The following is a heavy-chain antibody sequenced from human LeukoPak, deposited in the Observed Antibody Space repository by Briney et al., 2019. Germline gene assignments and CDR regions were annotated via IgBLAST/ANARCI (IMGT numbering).Heavy chain of an antibody. CDR1: GYTFTTYD. Sequence: ASVKVSCKASGYTFTTYDINWVRQATGQGLEWMGWMNPDNGKTGYAQNFQGRVTMTRDTSISTAYMELSSLRSEDTAVYYCARGSRDGYSVLFDYWGQGTLVTVSS. D-gene: IGHD5/OR15-5a*01. CDR3: ARGSRDGYSVLFDY. V-gene: IGHV1-8*01. CDR2: MNPDNGKT. J-gene: IGHJ4*02.